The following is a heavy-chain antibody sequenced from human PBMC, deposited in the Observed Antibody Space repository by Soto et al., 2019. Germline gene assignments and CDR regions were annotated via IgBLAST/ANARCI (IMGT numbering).Heavy chain of an antibody. Sequence: SETLSLTCTVSGGSISSYYWSWIRQPAGKGLEWIGRIYTSGGTNYNPSLKSRVTMSVDTSKNQFSLKLSSVTAADTAVYYCARDPDILTGYYGFDYWGQGTLVTVSS. CDR1: GGSISSYY. CDR2: IYTSGGT. CDR3: ARDPDILTGYYGFDY. J-gene: IGHJ4*02. D-gene: IGHD3-9*01. V-gene: IGHV4-4*07.